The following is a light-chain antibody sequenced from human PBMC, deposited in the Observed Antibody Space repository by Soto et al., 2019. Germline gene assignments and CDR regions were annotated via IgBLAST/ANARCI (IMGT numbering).Light chain of an antibody. CDR3: QQRSNWPPIT. J-gene: IGKJ5*01. Sequence: VVLTQSPATLSLSHGERATLSCRASENVRTFVDWYQQKPGQAPRLLIYGASNRATGIPARFSGSGSGTDFTLTISSLEPEDFAVYYCQQRSNWPPITFGQGTLLEIK. V-gene: IGKV3-11*01. CDR2: GAS. CDR1: ENVRTF.